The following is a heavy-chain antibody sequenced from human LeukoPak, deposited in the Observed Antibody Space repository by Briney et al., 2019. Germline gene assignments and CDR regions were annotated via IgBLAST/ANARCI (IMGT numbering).Heavy chain of an antibody. Sequence: GGSLRLSCAASGFTFSSYAMSWVRQAPGKGLEWVSAISGSGGSTYYADSVKGRFTISRDNSKNTLYLQMNSLRAEDTAVYYCAKPGSSLPSGYDIIPPADFDLWGRGTLVIVSS. V-gene: IGHV3-23*01. CDR1: GFTFSSYA. J-gene: IGHJ2*01. CDR2: ISGSGGST. D-gene: IGHD5-12*01. CDR3: AKPGSSLPSGYDIIPPADFDL.